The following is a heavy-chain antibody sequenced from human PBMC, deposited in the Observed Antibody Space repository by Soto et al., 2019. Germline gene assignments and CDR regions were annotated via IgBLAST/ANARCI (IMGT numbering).Heavy chain of an antibody. D-gene: IGHD3-16*01. CDR1: GFAFSWAG. Sequence: QGRLVQSGGGAVLPGNSLRLSCAASGFAFSWAGMHWLRQTPGKGLEWVAAVSGDGRDIVYADSVKGRFTISRDNPSYTLYLQMNSLGAGDAGVYYCARGLNKAAGGAFDVWGQGTPVTVSS. CDR3: ARGLNKAAGGAFDV. V-gene: IGHV3-30*19. J-gene: IGHJ3*01. CDR2: VSGDGRDI.